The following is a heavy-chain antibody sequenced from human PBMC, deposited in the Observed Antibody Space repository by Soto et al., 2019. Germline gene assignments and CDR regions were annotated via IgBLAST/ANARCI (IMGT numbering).Heavy chain of an antibody. V-gene: IGHV1-18*01. Sequence: QVQLVQSGAEVKKPGASVKVSCKASGYTFTSYGISWVRQAPGQGLEWMGWINAHNGNTDYAQKLQGRGTMTTDTSTSTAHTDITSVLSDVTAVYYCARQGYDFCSGNKTAGYYYCTDVWGKGTRLTVSS. J-gene: IGHJ6*03. CDR2: INAHNGNT. CDR1: GYTFTSYG. CDR3: ARQGYDFCSGNKTAGYYYCTDV. D-gene: IGHD3-3*01.